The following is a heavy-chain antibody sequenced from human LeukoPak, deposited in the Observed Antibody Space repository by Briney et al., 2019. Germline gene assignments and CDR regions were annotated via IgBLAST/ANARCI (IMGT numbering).Heavy chain of an antibody. CDR3: ARASRDGYNQNFDH. CDR1: GYSFSTYW. D-gene: IGHD5-24*01. J-gene: IGHJ4*02. Sequence: GESLKISCKGLGYSFSTYWNAWVHQRPGKGLEWMGIIYPGGSETRYDPSFQGQVTISADSSTSTAYLQWSSLRASDTAMYYCARASRDGYNQNFDHWGQGTLVTASS. V-gene: IGHV5-51*07. CDR2: IYPGGSET.